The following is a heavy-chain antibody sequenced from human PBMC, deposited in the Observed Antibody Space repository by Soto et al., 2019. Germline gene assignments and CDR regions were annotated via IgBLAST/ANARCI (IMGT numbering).Heavy chain of an antibody. CDR3: GRGGSDSPMAPVY. CDR1: GFTFSSYW. CDR2: INPDGSAT. V-gene: IGHV3-74*01. Sequence: GGSGLPCAASGFTFSSYWMHWVRQAPGKGLVWVSRINPDGSATNYADSVKGRFTISRDNAKNTPYLQMNSLRAEDTAVFYCGRGGSDSPMAPVYWGQGTLVTVSS. D-gene: IGHD5-18*01. J-gene: IGHJ4*02.